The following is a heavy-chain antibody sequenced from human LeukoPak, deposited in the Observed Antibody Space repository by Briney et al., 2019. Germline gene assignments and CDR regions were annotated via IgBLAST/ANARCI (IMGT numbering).Heavy chain of an antibody. CDR2: IYIDGSVE. CDR1: GFTFSNYW. D-gene: IGHD3-16*01. V-gene: IGHV3-74*01. Sequence: GGSLTLACAASGFTFSNYWMHWVRQAPGKGLVWVSSIYIDGSVEYADSVKGRFTISRDNAKNTLSLQVNSLRGGDTAIYYCSRLSGVIGGSKWGQGTLVTVSS. CDR3: SRLSGVIGGSK. J-gene: IGHJ4*02.